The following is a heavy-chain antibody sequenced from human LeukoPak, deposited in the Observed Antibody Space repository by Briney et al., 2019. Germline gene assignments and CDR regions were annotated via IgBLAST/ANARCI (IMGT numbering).Heavy chain of an antibody. V-gene: IGHV1-2*02. Sequence: ASVKVSCKASGYTFTGYYMHWVRQAPGQGLEWMGWIKPNSGGTNYAQKFQGRVTMTRDTSISTAYMELSRLRSDDTAVYYCAREGDSSSWYPVGYFDYWGQGTLVTVSS. CDR2: IKPNSGGT. J-gene: IGHJ4*02. D-gene: IGHD6-13*01. CDR1: GYTFTGYY. CDR3: AREGDSSSWYPVGYFDY.